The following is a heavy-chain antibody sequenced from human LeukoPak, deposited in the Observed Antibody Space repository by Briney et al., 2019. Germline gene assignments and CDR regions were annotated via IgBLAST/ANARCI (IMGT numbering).Heavy chain of an antibody. CDR2: ISGSGGST. CDR3: AKGGYSGSKHPADY. J-gene: IGHJ4*02. Sequence: GGSLRLSCAASGFTFSSYAMSWVRQAPGKGLEWVSAISGSGGSTYYADSEKGRFTISRDNSKNTLYLQMNSLRAEDTAVYYCAKGGYSGSKHPADYWGQGTLVTVSS. D-gene: IGHD1-26*01. CDR1: GFTFSSYA. V-gene: IGHV3-23*01.